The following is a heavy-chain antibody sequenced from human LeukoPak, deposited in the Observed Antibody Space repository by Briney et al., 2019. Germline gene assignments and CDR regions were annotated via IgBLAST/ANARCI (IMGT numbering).Heavy chain of an antibody. CDR3: AKVLRWTRFDY. V-gene: IGHV3-23*01. CDR1: GFTFSNYG. Sequence: PGGSLRLSCAASGFTFSNYGMSCVRQAPGKGLEWVSAISGSSDSTYYAESVKGRFTISRDNSKNTLYLQMNSLRAEDTAIYFCAKVLRWTRFDYWGQGTLVTVSS. D-gene: IGHD4-23*01. J-gene: IGHJ4*02. CDR2: ISGSSDST.